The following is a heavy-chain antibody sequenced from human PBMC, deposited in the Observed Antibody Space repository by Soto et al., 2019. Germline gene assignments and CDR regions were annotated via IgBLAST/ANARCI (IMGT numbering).Heavy chain of an antibody. CDR1: GFTFSSYA. CDR2: ISGSGGST. Sequence: GGSLRLSCAASGFTFSSYAMSWVRQAPGKGLEWVSAISGSGGSTYYADSVKGRFTISRDNSKNTLYLQMNSLRAEDTAVYYWAKDLLGCSGGSCYLGGGVDAFDIWGQGTMVTVSS. V-gene: IGHV3-23*01. J-gene: IGHJ3*02. CDR3: AKDLLGCSGGSCYLGGGVDAFDI. D-gene: IGHD2-15*01.